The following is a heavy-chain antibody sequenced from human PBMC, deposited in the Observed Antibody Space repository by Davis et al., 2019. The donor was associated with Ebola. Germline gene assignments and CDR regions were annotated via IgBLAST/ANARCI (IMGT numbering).Heavy chain of an antibody. CDR1: GYTFTGYY. Sequence: ASVKVSCKASGYTFTGYYMHWVRQAPGQGLEWMGWINPNSGGTNYAQKFQGRVTMTRDTSISTAYMELSRLRSDDTAVYYCARPGRYQLAAGWFDPWGQGTLVTVSS. CDR3: ARPGRYQLAAGWFDP. V-gene: IGHV1-2*02. D-gene: IGHD2-2*01. J-gene: IGHJ5*02. CDR2: INPNSGGT.